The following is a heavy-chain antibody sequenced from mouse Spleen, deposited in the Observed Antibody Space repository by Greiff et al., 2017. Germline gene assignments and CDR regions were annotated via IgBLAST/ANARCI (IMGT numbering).Heavy chain of an antibody. V-gene: IGHV8-12*01. CDR2: IYWDDDK. J-gene: IGHJ4*01. D-gene: IGHD1-1*01. CDR3: ARSPYYDGSYVGAMDY. CDR1: GFSLSTSGMG. Sequence: QVQLKESGPGILQSSQTLSLTCSFSGFSLSTSGMGVSWIRQPSGKGLEWLAHIYWDDDKRYNPSLKSRLTISKDTSRNQVFLKITSVDTADTATYYCARSPYYDGSYVGAMDYWGQGTSVTVSS.